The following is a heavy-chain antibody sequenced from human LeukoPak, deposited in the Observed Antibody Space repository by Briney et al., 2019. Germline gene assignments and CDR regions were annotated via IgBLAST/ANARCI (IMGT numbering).Heavy chain of an antibody. D-gene: IGHD3-10*01. Sequence: GASVKVSCKASGYTFTGYYMHWVRQAPGQGLEWMGWINPNSGGTNYAQKFQGRVTMTRDTSISTAYMELSRLRSDDTAVYYCARDFYYPSGTQDKRVNDYWGQGTLITVSS. J-gene: IGHJ4*02. V-gene: IGHV1-2*02. CDR1: GYTFTGYY. CDR2: INPNSGGT. CDR3: ARDFYYPSGTQDKRVNDY.